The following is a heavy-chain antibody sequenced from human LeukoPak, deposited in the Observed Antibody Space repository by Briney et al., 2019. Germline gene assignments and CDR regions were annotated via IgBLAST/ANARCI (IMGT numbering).Heavy chain of an antibody. CDR2: IYSGGST. Sequence: GGSLRLSCAASGFTVSSNYMSWVRQAPGKGLEWVSVIYSGGSTYYAESVKGRFTISRDNSKNTPYLQTNSLRAEDTAVYYCAREVVVVGATGGGFDYWGQGTLVTVSS. CDR3: AREVVVVGATGGGFDY. CDR1: GFTVSSNY. J-gene: IGHJ4*02. D-gene: IGHD1-26*01. V-gene: IGHV3-53*01.